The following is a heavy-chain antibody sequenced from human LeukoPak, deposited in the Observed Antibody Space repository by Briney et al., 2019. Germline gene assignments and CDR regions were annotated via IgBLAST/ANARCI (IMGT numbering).Heavy chain of an antibody. V-gene: IGHV1-18*01. Sequence: ASVKVSCKASGYTFTSYGISWVRQAPGQGLEWMGWISAYNGNTNYAQKLQGRVTMTTDTSTSTAYMELRSLRSDDTAVYYCARDSHILTGYYKLDYYYDGMDAWGQGTTVTASS. J-gene: IGHJ6*02. CDR1: GYTFTSYG. CDR2: ISAYNGNT. D-gene: IGHD3-9*01. CDR3: ARDSHILTGYYKLDYYYDGMDA.